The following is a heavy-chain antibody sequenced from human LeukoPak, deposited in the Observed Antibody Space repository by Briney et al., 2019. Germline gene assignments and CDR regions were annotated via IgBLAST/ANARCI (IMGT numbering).Heavy chain of an antibody. CDR3: ARARVPAATRPYYYGMDV. Sequence: GGSLRLSCAASGFTFSDYYMSWIHQAPGKGLEWVSYISSSGSTIYYADSVKGRFTISRDNAKNSLYLQMNSLRAEDTAVYYCARARVPAATRPYYYGMDVWGQGTTVTVSS. CDR1: GFTFSDYY. D-gene: IGHD2-2*01. J-gene: IGHJ6*02. V-gene: IGHV3-11*01. CDR2: ISSSGSTI.